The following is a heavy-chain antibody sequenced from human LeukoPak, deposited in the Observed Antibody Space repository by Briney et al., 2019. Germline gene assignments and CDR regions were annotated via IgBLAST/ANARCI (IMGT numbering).Heavy chain of an antibody. CDR2: ISSSSSYI. CDR3: ARDRQDYYDSSGYYGDY. D-gene: IGHD3-22*01. Sequence: GGSLRLSCAASGFTFSSYSMNWVRQAPGKGLEWVSSISSSSSYIYYAASVQGRFTISRDNAKNSLYLQMNSLRAEDTAVYYCARDRQDYYDSSGYYGDYWGQGTLVTVSS. V-gene: IGHV3-21*01. CDR1: GFTFSSYS. J-gene: IGHJ4*02.